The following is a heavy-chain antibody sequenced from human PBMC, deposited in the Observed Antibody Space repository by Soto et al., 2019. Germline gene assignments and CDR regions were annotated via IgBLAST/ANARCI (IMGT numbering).Heavy chain of an antibody. V-gene: IGHV3-66*01. Sequence: GGSLRLSCAASGFTVSSNYMSWVRQAPGKGLEWVSVIYSGGSTYYADSVKGRFTISRDNSKNTLYLQMNSLRAEDTAVYYCASSADTAMVNYYYYGMDVWGQGTTVTVSS. D-gene: IGHD5-18*01. CDR1: GFTVSSNY. CDR2: IYSGGST. J-gene: IGHJ6*02. CDR3: ASSADTAMVNYYYYGMDV.